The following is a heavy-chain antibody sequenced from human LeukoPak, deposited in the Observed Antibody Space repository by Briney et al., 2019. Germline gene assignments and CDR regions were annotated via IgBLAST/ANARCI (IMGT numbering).Heavy chain of an antibody. V-gene: IGHV4-34*01. CDR1: GGSFSGYY. CDR2: INHSGST. D-gene: IGHD1-7*01. CDR3: ARGVELYHMDV. J-gene: IGHJ6*03. Sequence: PSETLSLTCAVYGGSFSGYYWSWIRQPPGKGLEWIGEINHSGSTNYNPSLKSRVTISVDTSKNQFSLKLSSVTAADTAVYYCARGVELYHMDVWGKGTTDTVSS.